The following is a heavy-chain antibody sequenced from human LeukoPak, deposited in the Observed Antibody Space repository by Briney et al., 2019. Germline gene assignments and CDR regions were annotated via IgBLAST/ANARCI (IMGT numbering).Heavy chain of an antibody. CDR1: GFTFSSYW. J-gene: IGHJ6*02. CDR2: INHNGNVN. CDR3: ARVRSGYNYAGVDV. D-gene: IGHD5-12*01. V-gene: IGHV3-7*01. Sequence: GGSLRLSCAASGFTFSSYWMNWARQAPGKGLEWVASINHNGNVNYYVDSVKGRFTISRDNAKNSLDLQMNSLRAEDTAVYHCARVRSGYNYAGVDVWGQGTTVTVSS.